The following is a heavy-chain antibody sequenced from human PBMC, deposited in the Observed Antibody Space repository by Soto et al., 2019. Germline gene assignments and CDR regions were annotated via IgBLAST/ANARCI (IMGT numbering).Heavy chain of an antibody. CDR1: GYTFTGYY. J-gene: IGHJ5*02. V-gene: IGHV1-2*04. D-gene: IGHD6-19*01. CDR3: ARGVAVAGNKIDP. Sequence: ASVKVSCKASGYTFTGYYMHWVRQAPGQGLEWMGWINPNSGGTNYAQKFQGWVTMTRDTSMSTAYMELRRLRSDDSAVYYCARGVAVAGNKIDPWGQGTLVTVSS. CDR2: INPNSGGT.